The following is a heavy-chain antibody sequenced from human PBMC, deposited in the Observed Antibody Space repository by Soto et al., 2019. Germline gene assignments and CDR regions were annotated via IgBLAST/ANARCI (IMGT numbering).Heavy chain of an antibody. Sequence: QVHLVQSGAEVKKPGASVKVSCKGSGYDFTTYGITWVRQAPGQGLEWMAWSSAHNGNPDYAQKLQGRVTVTRDTSTSTAYMELRSLRSDDTAMYYCARGRYGDYWGQGALVTVSS. CDR2: SSAHNGNP. CDR3: ARGRYGDY. D-gene: IGHD1-1*01. V-gene: IGHV1-18*01. J-gene: IGHJ4*02. CDR1: GYDFTTYG.